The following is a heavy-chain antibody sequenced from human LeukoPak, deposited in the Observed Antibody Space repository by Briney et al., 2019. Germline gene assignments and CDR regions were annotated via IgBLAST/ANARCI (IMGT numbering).Heavy chain of an antibody. D-gene: IGHD6-19*01. CDR3: AKDPRAGSGWGSFDY. CDR1: GFTFRSYA. CDR2: ISGSGDST. J-gene: IGHJ4*02. Sequence: GGPLRLSCAASGFTFRSYAMSWVRQAPGKGLERVSGISGSGDSTYYADSVKGRFSISRDNSKNTLWLQMNSLKDEDTAVYYCAKDPRAGSGWGSFDYWGQGTLVTVSS. V-gene: IGHV3-23*01.